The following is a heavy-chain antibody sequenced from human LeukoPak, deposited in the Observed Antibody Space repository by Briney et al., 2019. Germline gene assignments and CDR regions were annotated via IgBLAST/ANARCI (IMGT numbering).Heavy chain of an antibody. D-gene: IGHD3-3*01. V-gene: IGHV3-23*01. CDR3: AKVRTLVTIFGPS. CDR2: ISGSGGST. Sequence: PGGSPRLSCAASGFTFSSYAMSWVRQAPGKGLEWVSAISGSGGSTYYADSVKGRFTISRDNSKNTLYLQMNSLRAEDTAVYYCAKVRTLVTIFGPSWGQGTLVTVSS. CDR1: GFTFSSYA. J-gene: IGHJ4*02.